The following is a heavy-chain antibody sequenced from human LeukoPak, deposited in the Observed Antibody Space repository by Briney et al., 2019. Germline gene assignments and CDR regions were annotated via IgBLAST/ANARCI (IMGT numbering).Heavy chain of an antibody. CDR1: GYTFTGYY. CDR3: ARDFGSVLDF. D-gene: IGHD3-10*01. CDR2: INPSSGGT. V-gene: IGHV1-2*02. J-gene: IGHJ4*02. Sequence: ASVKVSCKASGYTFTGYYMHWVRQAPGQGLEWMGWINPSSGGTNYAQKFQGRVTMTRDTSISTAYMELRSLRSDDTAIYYCARDFGSVLDFWGQGTLVTVSS.